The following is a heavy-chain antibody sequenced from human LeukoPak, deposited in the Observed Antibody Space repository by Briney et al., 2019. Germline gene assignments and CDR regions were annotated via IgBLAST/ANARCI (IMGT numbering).Heavy chain of an antibody. V-gene: IGHV4-59*01. CDR2: IYYSGST. D-gene: IGHD5-18*01. Sequence: SETLSLTCTVSGGSISSYYWSWIRQPPGKGLEWIGYIYYSGSTNYNPSLKSRFSISVDTSKNQFSLKLSSVTAADTAVYYCARSLVDTAMVTPLGPDYWGQGTLVTVSS. CDR3: ARSLVDTAMVTPLGPDY. J-gene: IGHJ4*02. CDR1: GGSISSYY.